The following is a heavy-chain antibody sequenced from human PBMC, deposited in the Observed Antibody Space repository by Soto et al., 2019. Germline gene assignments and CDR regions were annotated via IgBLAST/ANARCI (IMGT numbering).Heavy chain of an antibody. Sequence: PSETLSLTCTVSGASITQYYWNWIRQSPGKGLEWIVSVSSTGSTAYNPSLTSRVTVSLDTSKNQFSLTLNSVTAADTAVYYCARDGGDERSFDSWGPGTLVTVSS. D-gene: IGHD2-21*02. CDR1: GASITQYY. J-gene: IGHJ4*02. V-gene: IGHV4-59*01. CDR2: VSSTGST. CDR3: ARDGGDERSFDS.